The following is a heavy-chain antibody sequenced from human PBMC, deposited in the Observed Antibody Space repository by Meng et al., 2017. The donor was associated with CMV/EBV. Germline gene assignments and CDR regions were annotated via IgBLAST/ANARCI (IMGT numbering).Heavy chain of an antibody. CDR3: ARHNGGELVPGPDAFDI. Sequence: GESLKISCKGSGYSFTSYWIGWVRQMPGIGLEWMGIIYPGDSDTRYSPSFQGQVTISADKSISTAYLQWSSLKASDTAMYYCARHNGGELVPGPDAFDIWGQGTMVTVSS. J-gene: IGHJ3*02. V-gene: IGHV5-51*01. CDR1: GYSFTSYW. D-gene: IGHD6-13*01. CDR2: IYPGDSDT.